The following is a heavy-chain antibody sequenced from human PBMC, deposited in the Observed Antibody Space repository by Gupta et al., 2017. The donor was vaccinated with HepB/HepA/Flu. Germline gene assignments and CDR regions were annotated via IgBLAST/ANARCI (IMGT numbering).Heavy chain of an antibody. V-gene: IGHV3-23*01. Sequence: EVQLLESGGNLVQPGESLRLSCAASGLTFSSYTMSWVRQAPGKGLEWVAAISGGGGTTDYAGSVKGRFTISRDNSKNTLYIQLNSLRAEDTAVYYCAKFDVDLDFWGQGTLVTVSS. CDR3: AKFDVDLDF. CDR1: GLTFSSYT. D-gene: IGHD3-10*02. J-gene: IGHJ4*02. CDR2: ISGGGGTT.